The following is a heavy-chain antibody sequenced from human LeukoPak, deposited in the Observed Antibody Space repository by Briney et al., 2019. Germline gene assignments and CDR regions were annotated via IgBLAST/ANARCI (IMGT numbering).Heavy chain of an antibody. D-gene: IGHD3-22*01. Sequence: PSETLSLTCAVSGGSINSSNWWSWVRQPPGKGLEWIGEIFHSATTNYNPSLKSRVTISVDTSKNQFSLKLSSVTAADTAVYYCARVNYYDSSGYYYPEYWGQGTLVTVSS. V-gene: IGHV4-4*02. J-gene: IGHJ4*02. CDR1: GGSINSSNW. CDR2: IFHSATT. CDR3: ARVNYYDSSGYYYPEY.